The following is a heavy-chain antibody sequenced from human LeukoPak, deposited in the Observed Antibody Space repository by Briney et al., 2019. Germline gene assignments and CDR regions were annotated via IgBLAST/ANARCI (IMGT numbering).Heavy chain of an antibody. CDR3: ARGDQYYYYMDV. Sequence: ASVKVSCKASGGTFSSYAISWVRQAPGQGLEWMGRIIPIFGTANYAQKFQGRVTITTDESTSTAYMELSSLRFDDTAVYYCARGDQYYYYMDVWGKGTTVTVSS. D-gene: IGHD2-2*01. V-gene: IGHV1-69*05. CDR1: GGTFSSYA. CDR2: IIPIFGTA. J-gene: IGHJ6*03.